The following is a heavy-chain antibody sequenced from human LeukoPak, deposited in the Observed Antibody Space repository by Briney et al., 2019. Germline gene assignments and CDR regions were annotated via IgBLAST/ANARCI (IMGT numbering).Heavy chain of an antibody. CDR1: AYTFTDYY. D-gene: IGHD4-23*01. V-gene: IGHV1-2*06. Sequence: ASVKVSCKAPAYTFTDYYIHWVRQAPGQGLEWMGRMNPNSGGADYAPKFQGRVSMTRKTSIKTAYVELTRLQSDDTAMYYCARVAYGNSATHFDYWGQGTLVTVSS. CDR3: ARVAYGNSATHFDY. CDR2: MNPNSGGA. J-gene: IGHJ4*02.